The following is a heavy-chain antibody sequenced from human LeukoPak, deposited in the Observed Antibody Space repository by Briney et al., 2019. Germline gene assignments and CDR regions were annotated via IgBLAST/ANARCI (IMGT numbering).Heavy chain of an antibody. Sequence: ASLKVSCQASGYGFTDYYVHWIRQAPGQGLEWKGWINPSSGATIYAQKFQGRVTMTRDTFTTTAYMEINSLVSDDTAVYYCARGWQINSSGGFVDPWGQGTLVTVSS. V-gene: IGHV1-2*02. CDR2: INPSSGAT. J-gene: IGHJ5*02. CDR1: GYGFTDYY. CDR3: ARGWQINSSGGFVDP. D-gene: IGHD6-6*01.